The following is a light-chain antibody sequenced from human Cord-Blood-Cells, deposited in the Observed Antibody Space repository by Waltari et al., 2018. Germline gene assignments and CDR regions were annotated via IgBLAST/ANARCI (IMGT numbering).Light chain of an antibody. CDR3: SSYTSSSTWV. CDR1: SSDVGGSNY. CDR2: DVS. V-gene: IGLV2-14*01. J-gene: IGLJ3*02. Sequence: QSALTQPASVSASPGQSLTISCTGTSSDVGGSNYVSWYQQHPGKAPKLMIYDVSKRPSGVSNRFSGSKSGNTASLTISGLQAEDEADYYCSSYTSSSTWVFGGGTKLTVL.